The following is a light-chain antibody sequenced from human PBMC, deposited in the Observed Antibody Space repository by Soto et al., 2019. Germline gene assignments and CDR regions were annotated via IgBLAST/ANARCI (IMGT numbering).Light chain of an antibody. V-gene: IGLV2-11*01. Sequence: QSVLTQPPSVSGSPGQSVTISCTGTSSDVGGYNYVSWYQQHPGKAPKLMIYDVSKRPSGVPDRFSGSKSGNTVSLTISGLQAEDEADYYCCSYAGSYVVFGGGTQLTV. J-gene: IGLJ2*01. CDR2: DVS. CDR1: SSDVGGYNY. CDR3: CSYAGSYVV.